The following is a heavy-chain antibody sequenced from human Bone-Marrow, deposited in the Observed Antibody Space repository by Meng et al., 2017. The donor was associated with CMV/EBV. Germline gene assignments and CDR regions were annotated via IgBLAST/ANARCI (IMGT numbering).Heavy chain of an antibody. V-gene: IGHV3-20*04. D-gene: IGHD2-15*01. Sequence: GGSLRLSCAASGFTFDDYGMSWVRQAPGKGLEWVSGINWNGGSTGYADSVKGRFTISRDNAKNSLYLQMNSLRAEDTALYYCARDPGYCSCGSCYSASGYYYGMYVWGQGTTVTFSS. CDR1: GFTFDDYG. CDR3: ARDPGYCSCGSCYSASGYYYGMYV. CDR2: INWNGGST. J-gene: IGHJ6*02.